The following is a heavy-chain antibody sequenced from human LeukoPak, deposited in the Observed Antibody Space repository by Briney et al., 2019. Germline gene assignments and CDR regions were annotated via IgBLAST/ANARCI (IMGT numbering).Heavy chain of an antibody. V-gene: IGHV3-23*01. CDR1: GFTFSSYA. Sequence: GGSLRLSCAASGFTFSSYAMGWVRQAPGKGLEWASVISGGGGSTFYADSVKGRFTISRDNSKNTLYLQVNSLRTEDTAVYYCARGGSYFDISGYYFYWGQGTLVTVSS. CDR3: ARGGSYFDISGYYFY. J-gene: IGHJ4*02. D-gene: IGHD3-22*01. CDR2: ISGGGGST.